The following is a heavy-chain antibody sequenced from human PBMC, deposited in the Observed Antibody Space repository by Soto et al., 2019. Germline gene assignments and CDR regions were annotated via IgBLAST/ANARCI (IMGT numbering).Heavy chain of an antibody. CDR1: GYTFTGYY. CDR2: INPYNGGT. D-gene: IGHD3-22*01. V-gene: IGHV1-2*02. Sequence: QVQLVQSGAEVKKPGASVKVSCKASGYTFTGYYMHWVRQAPGQGLEWMGWINPYNGGTNYAQNFQGRGTMTRDTSISTVYMELSRLRSDDTAVYYCARVWSSGYYHYWGQGTLVTVSS. J-gene: IGHJ4*02. CDR3: ARVWSSGYYHY.